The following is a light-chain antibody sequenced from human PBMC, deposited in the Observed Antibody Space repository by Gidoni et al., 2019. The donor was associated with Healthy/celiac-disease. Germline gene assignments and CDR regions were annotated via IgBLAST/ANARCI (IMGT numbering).Light chain of an antibody. V-gene: IGKV1-27*01. CDR1: QGIINY. J-gene: IGKJ1*01. CDR2: AAS. CDR3: QKYNSALWT. Sequence: DIQMTPSPSSLSASVGDRVTITCRASQGIINYLAWYQQKPGKVPKLLIYAASTLQSGVPSRFSGSGSGTDFTLTISSLQPEDVATYYCQKYNSALWTFGQGTKVEIK.